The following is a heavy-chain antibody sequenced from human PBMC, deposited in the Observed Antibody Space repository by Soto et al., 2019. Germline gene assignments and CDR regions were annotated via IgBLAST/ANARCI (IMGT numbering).Heavy chain of an antibody. V-gene: IGHV4-39*01. CDR1: GGSIRSSSYY. D-gene: IGHD3-22*01. CDR2: IYYSGST. CDR3: ARRLYYDSSGFEGGGMDV. J-gene: IGHJ6*02. Sequence: PSETLSLTCTVSGGSIRSSSYYWGWIRQPPGKGLEWIGSIYYSGSTYYNPSLQSRVTISVDTSKNQFSLKLSSVTAADTAVYYCARRLYYDSSGFEGGGMDVWGQGTTVTVSS.